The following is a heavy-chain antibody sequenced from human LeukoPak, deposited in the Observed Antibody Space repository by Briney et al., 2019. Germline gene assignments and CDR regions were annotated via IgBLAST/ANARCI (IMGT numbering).Heavy chain of an antibody. D-gene: IGHD6-19*01. CDR2: ICWDGGNT. Sequence: GGSLRLFCGASGFTYDDYAMHCLRHAPGEGLEWFSLICWDGGNTYYADSVKGRFTISRDNSKNSLYLQMNSLRAEDTALYYCAKDLRPYSSGWLSYFDYWGQGTLVTVSS. CDR1: GFTYDDYA. CDR3: AKDLRPYSSGWLSYFDY. J-gene: IGHJ4*02. V-gene: IGHV3-43D*03.